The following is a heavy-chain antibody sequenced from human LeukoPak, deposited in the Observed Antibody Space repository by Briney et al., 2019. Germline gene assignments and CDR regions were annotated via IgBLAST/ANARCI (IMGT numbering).Heavy chain of an antibody. CDR2: INTGGSTT. V-gene: IGHV3-74*01. J-gene: IGHJ4*02. Sequence: GGSLRLSCAASGFTFSSYWMHWVRQAPGKGLVWVSRINTGGSTTDYADSVKGRFTISRDNAKNTLYLQVNSLRAEDTAVYYCSRDLRGRDDYWGQGILVIVSS. CDR3: SRDLRGRDDY. D-gene: IGHD5-24*01. CDR1: GFTFSSYW.